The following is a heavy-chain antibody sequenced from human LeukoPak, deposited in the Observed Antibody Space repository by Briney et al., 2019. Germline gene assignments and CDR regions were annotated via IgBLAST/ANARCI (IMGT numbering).Heavy chain of an antibody. V-gene: IGHV3-23*01. CDR1: RFTFTNYA. D-gene: IGHD2-2*02. Sequence: PGGSLRHSCAASRFTFTNYAMSWVRQAPGKGLEWVSGISGGGDSTYYADSVKGRFTIYRDNAKNTLYLQMNSLRAEDTAVYYCARARYCSSSSCYIDYWGQGTLVTVS. CDR2: ISGGGDST. J-gene: IGHJ4*02. CDR3: ARARYCSSSSCYIDY.